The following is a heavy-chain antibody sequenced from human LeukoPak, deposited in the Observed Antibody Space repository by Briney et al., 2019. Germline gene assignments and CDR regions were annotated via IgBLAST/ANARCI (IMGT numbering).Heavy chain of an antibody. CDR3: AKDLYYDSSGYYIGYFDY. V-gene: IGHV3-30*18. Sequence: GRSPRLSCAASGFTFSSYGMHWVRQAPGKGLEWVAVISYDGSNKYYADSVKGRFTISRDNSKNTLYLQMNSLRAEDTAVYYCAKDLYYDSSGYYIGYFDYWGQGTLVTVSS. CDR1: GFTFSSYG. J-gene: IGHJ4*02. CDR2: ISYDGSNK. D-gene: IGHD3-22*01.